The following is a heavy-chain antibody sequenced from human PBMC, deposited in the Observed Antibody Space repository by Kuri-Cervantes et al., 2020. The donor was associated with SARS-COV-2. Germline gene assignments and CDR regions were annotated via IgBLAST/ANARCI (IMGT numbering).Heavy chain of an antibody. CDR1: GFTFSSYS. CDR2: ISSSSSYI. V-gene: IGHV3-21*01. CDR3: AREEVGFLEWLSISPIDY. Sequence: GESLKISCAASGFTFSSYSMNWVRQAPGKGLEWVSSISSSSSYIYYADSVKGRFTISRDNAKNSLYLQMNSLRAEDTAVYYCAREEVGFLEWLSISPIDYWGQGTLVTVSS. J-gene: IGHJ4*02. D-gene: IGHD3-3*01.